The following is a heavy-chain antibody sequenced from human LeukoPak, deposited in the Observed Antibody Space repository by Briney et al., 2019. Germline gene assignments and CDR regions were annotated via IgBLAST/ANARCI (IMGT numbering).Heavy chain of an antibody. V-gene: IGHV3-30*12. Sequence: GGSLRLSCAASGFTFSSYGMHWVRQAPGKGLEWVAVISYDGSNKYYADSVKGRFTISRDNSKNTLYLQMNSLRAEDTAVYYCARGGRFWPDYDILTGYYSPYYYYYMDVWGKGTTVTVSS. CDR3: ARGGRFWPDYDILTGYYSPYYYYYMDV. D-gene: IGHD3-9*01. CDR1: GFTFSSYG. CDR2: ISYDGSNK. J-gene: IGHJ6*03.